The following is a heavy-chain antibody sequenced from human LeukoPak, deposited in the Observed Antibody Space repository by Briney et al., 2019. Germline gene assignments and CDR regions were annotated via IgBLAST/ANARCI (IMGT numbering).Heavy chain of an antibody. V-gene: IGHV3-66*01. CDR2: IYSGGST. J-gene: IGHJ4*02. Sequence: GGSLRLSCAASGFTVSSNYMSWVRQAPGKGLEWVSVIYSGGSTYYADSVKGRFTISRDNSKNTLYLQMNSLRAEDTAVYYCARESSIFGVVTPGYWGQGTLVTVSS. D-gene: IGHD3-3*01. CDR1: GFTVSSNY. CDR3: ARESSIFGVVTPGY.